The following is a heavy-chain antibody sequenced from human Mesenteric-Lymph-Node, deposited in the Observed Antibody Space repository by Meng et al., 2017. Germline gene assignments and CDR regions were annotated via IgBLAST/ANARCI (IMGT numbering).Heavy chain of an antibody. CDR3: ARDKGTTSCDT. D-gene: IGHD2/OR15-2a*01. CDR2: IWSDGSQE. Sequence: GESLKISCAASGIPFSRFGKHLVRQGAGKGLEWVAMIWSDGSQEYYADSVKGRFTVSRDNFYDTVYLQMNSLRAEDTAVYYCARDKGTTSCDTWGQGTLGNVAS. CDR1: GIPFSRFG. V-gene: IGHV3-33*01. J-gene: IGHJ4*02.